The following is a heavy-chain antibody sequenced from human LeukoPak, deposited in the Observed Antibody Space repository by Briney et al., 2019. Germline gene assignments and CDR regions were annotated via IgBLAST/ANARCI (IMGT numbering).Heavy chain of an antibody. CDR3: ARDYYDSSGPQIDY. CDR2: INPNSGGT. D-gene: IGHD3-22*01. CDR1: GYTFTGYY. Sequence: ASVKVSCKASGYTFTGYYMHWVRQAPGQGLEWMGWINPNSGGTNYAQKFQGRVTMTRDTSISTAYMELSRLRSDDTAVYYCARDYYDSSGPQIDYWGQGTLVTVSS. J-gene: IGHJ4*02. V-gene: IGHV1-2*02.